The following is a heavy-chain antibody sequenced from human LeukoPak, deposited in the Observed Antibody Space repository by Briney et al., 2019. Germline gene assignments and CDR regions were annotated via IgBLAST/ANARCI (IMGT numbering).Heavy chain of an antibody. V-gene: IGHV4-39*01. CDR1: GGSLSSSSYY. CDR3: ARGKMTTPNNWFDP. D-gene: IGHD4-4*01. CDR2: IYYSGST. J-gene: IGHJ5*02. Sequence: SETLSLTCTVSGGSLSSSSYYWGWLRQPPGTGLEWIGSIYYSGSTYYNPSLKSRVTISVGTSKNQFSLKLSSVTAADTAVYYCARGKMTTPNNWFDPWGQGTLVTVSS.